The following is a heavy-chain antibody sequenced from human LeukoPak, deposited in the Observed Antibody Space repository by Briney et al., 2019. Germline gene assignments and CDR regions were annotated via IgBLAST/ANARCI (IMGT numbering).Heavy chain of an antibody. D-gene: IGHD2-15*01. CDR1: GYTFTIYG. J-gene: IGHJ4*02. Sequence: ASVKVSFKTSGYTFTIYGISWARQAPGQGLEWMGLISAYGNTNYAQNLQGRVTMTTDTSTSTAYMELRSLRSDDTAVYYCARGIIGYYFDYWGQGTLVTVSS. CDR3: ARGIIGYYFDY. CDR2: ISAYGNT. V-gene: IGHV1-18*01.